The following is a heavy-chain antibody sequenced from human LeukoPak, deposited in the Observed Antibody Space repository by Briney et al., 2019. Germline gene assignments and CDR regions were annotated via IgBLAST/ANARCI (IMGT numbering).Heavy chain of an antibody. CDR3: ARAHYDSSGYYRTYYFDY. V-gene: IGHV3-30-3*01. J-gene: IGHJ4*02. CDR1: GFTFSSYA. CDR2: ISYDGSNK. D-gene: IGHD3-22*01. Sequence: PGGSLRLSCAASGFTFSSYAMRWVRQAPGKGLEWVAVISYDGSNKYYADSVKGRFTISRDNSKNTLYLQMNSLRAEDTAVYYCARAHYDSSGYYRTYYFDYWGQGTLVTVSS.